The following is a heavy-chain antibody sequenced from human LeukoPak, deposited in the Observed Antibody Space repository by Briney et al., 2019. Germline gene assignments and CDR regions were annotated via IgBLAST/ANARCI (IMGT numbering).Heavy chain of an antibody. CDR1: GFTFSSYG. CDR3: ARAKRWIQLWPYFDY. V-gene: IGHV1-69*05. CDR2: IIPIFGTA. J-gene: IGHJ4*02. D-gene: IGHD5-18*01. Sequence: PGGSLRLSCAASGFTFSSYGMHWVRQAPGQGLEWMGGIIPIFGTANYAQKFQGRVTITTDESTSAAYMELSSLRSEDTAVYYCARAKRWIQLWPYFDYWGQGTLVTVSS.